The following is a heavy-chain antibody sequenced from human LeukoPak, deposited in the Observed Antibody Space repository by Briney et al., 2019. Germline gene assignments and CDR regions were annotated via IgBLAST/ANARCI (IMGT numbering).Heavy chain of an antibody. D-gene: IGHD3-16*02. J-gene: IGHJ3*02. CDR1: GYTFTGYY. Sequence: ASVKVSCKASGYTFTGYYMHWVRQAPGQGLEWMGWINPKSGGTNYAQTFQGRVTVTRDTSITTAYMELRSLRSDDTAVYYCARDLDDYVWGSYRTNDAFDIWGQGTMVTVPS. V-gene: IGHV1-2*02. CDR2: INPKSGGT. CDR3: ARDLDDYVWGSYRTNDAFDI.